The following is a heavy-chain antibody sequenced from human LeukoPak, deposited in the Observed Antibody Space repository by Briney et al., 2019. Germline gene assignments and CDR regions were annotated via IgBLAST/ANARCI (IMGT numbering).Heavy chain of an antibody. CDR2: INSDGSST. CDR1: GFTFSSYL. J-gene: IGHJ6*03. Sequence: GGSLRLSCAASGFTFSSYLMHWVRQAPGKELVWVSRINSDGSSTSYADSVKGRFTISRDNAKNTLYLQMNSLRAEDTAVYYCARGSLDYYYYMDVWGKGTTVTVSS. V-gene: IGHV3-74*01. CDR3: ARGSLDYYYYMDV. D-gene: IGHD2-15*01.